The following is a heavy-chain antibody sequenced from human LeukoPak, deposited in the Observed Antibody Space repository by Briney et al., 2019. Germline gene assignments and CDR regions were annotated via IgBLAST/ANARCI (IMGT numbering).Heavy chain of an antibody. CDR3: ARSRRSLTHYYYYGMDV. V-gene: IGHV4-59*01. CDR2: IYYSGST. D-gene: IGHD4/OR15-4a*01. Sequence: SETLSLTCTVSGGSISSYYWSWIRQPPGKGLEWIGYIYYSGSTNYNLSLKSRVTISVDASKNQFSLKLSSVTAAVTAVYYCARSRRSLTHYYYYGMDVWGQGTTVTVSS. J-gene: IGHJ6*02. CDR1: GGSISSYY.